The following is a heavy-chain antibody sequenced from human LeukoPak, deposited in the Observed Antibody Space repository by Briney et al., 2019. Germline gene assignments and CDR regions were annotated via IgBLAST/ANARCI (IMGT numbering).Heavy chain of an antibody. CDR1: GYPINNAYY. V-gene: IGHV4-38-2*01. CDR2: LYHPDST. D-gene: IGHD2-2*01. J-gene: IGHJ6*03. Sequence: PSETLSLTCGVSGYPINNAYYWVWIRPPPGKGLEWIGSLYHPDSTYYNPSLKSRVTMSVHTSRNQFSLRLSFVTAADTAVYYCARQYDSYFYYYLDLWGTGTTVTVS. CDR3: ARQYDSYFYYYLDL.